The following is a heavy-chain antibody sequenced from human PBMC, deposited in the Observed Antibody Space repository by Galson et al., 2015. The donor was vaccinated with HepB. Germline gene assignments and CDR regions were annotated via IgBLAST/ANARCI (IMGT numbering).Heavy chain of an antibody. Sequence: SLRLSCAASGFMFSNSGMHWVRQAPGKGLEWVAYIRYNARNIFYTDSVKGRFTISRDNFKNTVSLQMTSLRPEDTAVYYCAKDSESVLKLFQYYFDSWGPGTLVTVSP. D-gene: IGHD2-8*02. CDR1: GFMFSNSG. CDR3: AKDSESVLKLFQYYFDS. CDR2: IRYNARNI. J-gene: IGHJ4*02. V-gene: IGHV3-30*02.